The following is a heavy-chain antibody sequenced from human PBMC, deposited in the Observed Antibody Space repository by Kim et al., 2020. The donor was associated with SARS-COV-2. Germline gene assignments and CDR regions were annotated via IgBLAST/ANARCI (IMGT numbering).Heavy chain of an antibody. CDR3: AKIDNYYDSSGYYLMYAFDI. V-gene: IGHV3-23*01. CDR2: ISGSGGST. J-gene: IGHJ3*02. CDR1: GFTFSSYA. Sequence: GGSLRLSCAASGFTFSSYAMSWVRQAPGKGLEWVSAISGSGGSTYYADSVKGRFTISRDNSKNTLYLQMNSLRAEDTAVYYCAKIDNYYDSSGYYLMYAFDIWGQGTMVTVSS. D-gene: IGHD3-22*01.